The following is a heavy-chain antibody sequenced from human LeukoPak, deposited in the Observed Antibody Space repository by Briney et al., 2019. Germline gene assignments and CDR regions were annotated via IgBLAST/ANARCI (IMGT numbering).Heavy chain of an antibody. J-gene: IGHJ3*02. Sequence: SETLSLTCAVYGGSFSGYSWNWIRQPPVKGLEWIGEINHSGGTNYNPSLKSRVTISVDTSKKQFSLKLSSVTAADTAVYYCARRGSSGAFDIWGQGTMVTVSS. V-gene: IGHV4-34*01. CDR3: ARRGSSGAFDI. CDR2: INHSGGT. CDR1: GGSFSGYS. D-gene: IGHD6-6*01.